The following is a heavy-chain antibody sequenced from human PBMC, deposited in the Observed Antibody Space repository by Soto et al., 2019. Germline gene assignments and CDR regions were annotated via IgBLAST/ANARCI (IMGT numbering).Heavy chain of an antibody. CDR3: AREGGSTKYNYYYYMDV. Sequence: GGSLRLSCAASGFTFRSYWMHWVRQAPGKGLVWVSRINSDGSSTSYADSVKGRFTISRDNAKNTLYLQMNSLRAEDTAVYYCAREGGSTKYNYYYYMDVWGKGTTVTVSS. CDR1: GFTFRSYW. J-gene: IGHJ6*03. D-gene: IGHD5-12*01. V-gene: IGHV3-74*01. CDR2: INSDGSST.